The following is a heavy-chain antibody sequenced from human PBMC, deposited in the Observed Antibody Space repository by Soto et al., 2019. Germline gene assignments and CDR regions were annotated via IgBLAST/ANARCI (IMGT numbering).Heavy chain of an antibody. D-gene: IGHD6-25*01. CDR1: CFTVSNTY. J-gene: IGHJ3*01. Sequence: PGGSLRRSWAVSCFTVSNTYISGVRQAPGKGLEWVAVIYRGVSTHYADSVKGRFTISRDDSKNTIYLQMNSLRAEDTAVYYCARDRSDSSRADSFDVWGQGTMVTVSS. CDR2: IYRGVST. V-gene: IGHV3-53*01. CDR3: ARDRSDSSRADSFDV.